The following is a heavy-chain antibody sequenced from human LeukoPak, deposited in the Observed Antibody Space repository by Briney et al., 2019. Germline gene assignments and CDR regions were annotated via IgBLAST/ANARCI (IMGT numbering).Heavy chain of an antibody. CDR2: IYTSGST. Sequence: SETLSLTCTVSGGSISSYYWSWIRQPAGKGLEWIGRIYTSGSTNYNPSLKRRVTMSVDTSKNQFSLKLSSVTAADTAVYYCARGNYDYVWGGIDYWGQGTLVTVSS. V-gene: IGHV4-4*07. D-gene: IGHD3-16*01. CDR3: ARGNYDYVWGGIDY. J-gene: IGHJ4*02. CDR1: GGSISSYY.